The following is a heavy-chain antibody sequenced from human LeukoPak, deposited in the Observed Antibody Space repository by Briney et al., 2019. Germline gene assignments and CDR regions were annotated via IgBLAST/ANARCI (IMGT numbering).Heavy chain of an antibody. CDR2: ISSSGSTI. V-gene: IGHV3-48*01. Sequence: GGSLRLSCAASGFTFSSYSMNWVRQAPGKGLEWVSYISSSGSTIYYADSLRGRFTISRDNAKNSLYLQMNSLRAEDTAVYYCARTPHSYGLREGDYWGQGTQVTVSS. J-gene: IGHJ4*02. CDR3: ARTPHSYGLREGDY. D-gene: IGHD5-18*01. CDR1: GFTFSSYS.